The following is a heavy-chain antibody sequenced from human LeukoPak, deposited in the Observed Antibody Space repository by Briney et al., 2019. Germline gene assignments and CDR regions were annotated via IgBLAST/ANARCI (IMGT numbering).Heavy chain of an antibody. V-gene: IGHV3-23*01. J-gene: IGHJ4*02. CDR3: AKDVEPYYGFWSGYSSFDY. CDR2: ISGSGGST. Sequence: GGSLRLSCAASGFTFSSYAMSWVRQAPGKGLEWVSAISGSGGSTYYADSVKGRFTISRDNSKNTLYLQMNSLRAEDTAVYYCAKDVEPYYGFWSGYSSFDYWGQGTLVTVSS. CDR1: GFTFSSYA. D-gene: IGHD3-3*01.